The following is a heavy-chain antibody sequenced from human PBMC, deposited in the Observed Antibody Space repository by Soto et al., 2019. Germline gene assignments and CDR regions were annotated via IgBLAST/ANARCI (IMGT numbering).Heavy chain of an antibody. CDR3: ARDPNIVLVPAAFTSYYYYYGLDV. Sequence: EVQLVESGGGLVQPGGSLRLSCAASGFTFSSYWMSWVRQAPGKGLEWVANIKQDGSEKYYVDSVKGRFTISRDNAHHSLYLQMNGLRAEDPAVYYCARDPNIVLVPAAFTSYYYYYGLDVWGQAPTGTVSS. CDR2: IKQDGSEK. CDR1: GFTFSSYW. J-gene: IGHJ6*02. V-gene: IGHV3-7*01. D-gene: IGHD2-2*01.